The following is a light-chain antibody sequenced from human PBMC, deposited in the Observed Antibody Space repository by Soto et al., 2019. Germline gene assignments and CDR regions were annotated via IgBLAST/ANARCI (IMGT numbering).Light chain of an antibody. CDR1: SSDVGGYNC. CDR2: DVS. Sequence: QSVLTQPASVSGSPGQSITISCTGTSSDVGGYNCVSWYQQHPGKAPKLIIYDVSNRPSGVSNRFSGSKSGNTASLTISGLQDEDEDDYYCSSYTRSSTVFGTGTKVTVL. J-gene: IGLJ1*01. CDR3: SSYTRSSTV. V-gene: IGLV2-14*01.